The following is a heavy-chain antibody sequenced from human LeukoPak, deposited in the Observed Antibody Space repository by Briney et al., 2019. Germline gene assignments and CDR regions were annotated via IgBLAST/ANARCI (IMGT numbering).Heavy chain of an antibody. Sequence: GGSLRLSCAASGFTFSNYAMTWVRQAPGKGLECVSVISGSGDATNYADSVKGRFTISRDNAKNSLYLQMNSLRAEDTAVYYCARDPLHCSSTSCEYYYYYMDVWGKGTTVTVSS. D-gene: IGHD2-2*01. CDR3: ARDPLHCSSTSCEYYYYYMDV. CDR2: ISGSGDAT. J-gene: IGHJ6*03. CDR1: GFTFSNYA. V-gene: IGHV3-23*01.